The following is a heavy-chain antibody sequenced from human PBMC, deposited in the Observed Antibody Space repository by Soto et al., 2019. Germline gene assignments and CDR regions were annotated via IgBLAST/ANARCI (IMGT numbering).Heavy chain of an antibody. J-gene: IGHJ3*02. CDR1: GYSFTTYW. D-gene: IGHD6-19*01. V-gene: IGHV5-51*01. Sequence: PGESLKISCKGSGYSFTTYWIGWVRQMPGKGLEWMGIIYPGDSDTRYSPSFQGQVTISADKSISTAYLQWSSLKASVTAMYYCARMQYNSGRDAFDIWGQGTMVTVSS. CDR2: IYPGDSDT. CDR3: ARMQYNSGRDAFDI.